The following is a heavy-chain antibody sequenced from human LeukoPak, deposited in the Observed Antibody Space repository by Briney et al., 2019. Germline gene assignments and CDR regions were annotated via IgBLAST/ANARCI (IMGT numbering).Heavy chain of an antibody. CDR1: GGSFSGYY. V-gene: IGHV4-34*01. J-gene: IGHJ6*03. CDR2: INHSGST. CDR3: ARGPRWDHRHYYMDV. Sequence: PSETLSLTCAVYGGSFSGYYWSWIRQPPGMGLEWIGEINHSGSTNYNPSLKSRVTISVDTSKNQFSLKLSSVTAADTAVYYCARGPRWDHRHYYMDVWGKGTTVTVSS. D-gene: IGHD1-26*01.